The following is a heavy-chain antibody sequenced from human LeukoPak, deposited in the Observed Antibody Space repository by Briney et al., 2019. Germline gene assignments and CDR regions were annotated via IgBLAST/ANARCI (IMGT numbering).Heavy chain of an antibody. CDR2: ISSSSSYI. J-gene: IGHJ5*02. V-gene: IGHV3-21*01. CDR1: GFTFSSYS. Sequence: GGSLRLSCAASGFTFSSYSMNWVRQAPGKGLEWVSSISSSSSYIYYADSVKGRFTISRDNSKNTLYLQMNSLRAEDTAVYYCAKDELDKTNWFDPWGQGTLVTVSS. D-gene: IGHD2-2*03. CDR3: AKDELDKTNWFDP.